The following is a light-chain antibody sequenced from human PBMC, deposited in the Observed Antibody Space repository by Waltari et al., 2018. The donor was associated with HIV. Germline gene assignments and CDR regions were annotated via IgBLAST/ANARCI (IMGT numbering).Light chain of an antibody. CDR2: RNN. CDR3: AAWDDSLSGYV. V-gene: IGLV1-47*01. Sequence: QSVLTQPPSASGTPGQRVTISCSGSSSNIGSNYVYWYQQLPGTAPKLLIFRNNQRPSGVPDRVAGSKSGTSASLAISGLRSEDEAEYYYAAWDDSLSGYVFGTGTKVTVL. CDR1: SSNIGSNY. J-gene: IGLJ1*01.